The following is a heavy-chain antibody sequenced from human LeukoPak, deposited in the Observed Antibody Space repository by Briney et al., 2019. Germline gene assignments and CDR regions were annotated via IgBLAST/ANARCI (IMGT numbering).Heavy chain of an antibody. V-gene: IGHV6-1*01. CDR3: ARYYYDSSGYYNLDYFDY. CDR1: GDSVSSNSAA. J-gene: IGHJ4*02. D-gene: IGHD3-22*01. Sequence: SQTLSLTCATSGDSVSSNSAAWNWIRQSPSRGLEWLGRTYYRSKWYNDYAVSVKSRITINPDTSKNQFSLQLNSVTPEDTAVYYCARYYYDSSGYYNLDYFDYWGQGTPVTVSS. CDR2: TYYRSKWYN.